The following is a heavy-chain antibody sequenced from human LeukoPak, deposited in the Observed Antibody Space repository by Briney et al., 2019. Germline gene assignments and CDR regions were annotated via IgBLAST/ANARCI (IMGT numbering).Heavy chain of an antibody. Sequence: ASVKVSCKASGYTFTSYAISWVRQAPGQGLEWMGWISAYNGNTNYAQKLQGRVTMTTDTSTSTAYMELRSLRSDDTAVYYCARDSGGYSSGWYNYWGQGTLVTVSS. V-gene: IGHV1-18*01. D-gene: IGHD6-19*01. J-gene: IGHJ4*02. CDR3: ARDSGGYSSGWYNY. CDR1: GYTFTSYA. CDR2: ISAYNGNT.